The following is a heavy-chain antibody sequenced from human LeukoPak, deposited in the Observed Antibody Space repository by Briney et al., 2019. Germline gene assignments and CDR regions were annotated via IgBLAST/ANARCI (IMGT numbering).Heavy chain of an antibody. J-gene: IGHJ6*02. CDR2: IYYSGST. Sequence: SETLSLTCTVSGGSISSSSYYWGWIRQPPGKGLEWIGSIYYSGSTYYNPSLKSRVTISVDTSKNQFSLKLSSVTAADTAVYYCARGMSRFYYYGMDVWGQGTTVTVSS. CDR1: GGSISSSSYY. V-gene: IGHV4-39*07. D-gene: IGHD3-16*01. CDR3: ARGMSRFYYYGMDV.